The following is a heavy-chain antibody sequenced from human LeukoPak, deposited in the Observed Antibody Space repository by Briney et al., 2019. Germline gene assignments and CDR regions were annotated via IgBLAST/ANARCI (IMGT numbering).Heavy chain of an antibody. D-gene: IGHD3-10*01. CDR1: AFTFSSYA. CDR3: AEERGVGEFY. Sequence: GGSLRLSCAASAFTFSSYAMSWVRQAPGKGLEWVSSISSSSSSIYYADPVKGRFSISRDNAKNSLYLQMNSLSAEDTAVYYCAEERGVGEFYWGQGALVTVCS. V-gene: IGHV3-21*01. J-gene: IGHJ4*02. CDR2: ISSSSSSI.